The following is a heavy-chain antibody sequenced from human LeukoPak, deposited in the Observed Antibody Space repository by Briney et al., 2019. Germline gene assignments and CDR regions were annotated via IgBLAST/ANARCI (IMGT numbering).Heavy chain of an antibody. Sequence: GASVKVSCKVSGYTLTELSMHWVRQAPGKGLEWMGGFDPEDGETIYAQKFQGRVTMTEDTSTDTAYMELSSLRSEDTAVCYCATSRIRYFDWLFGYWGQGTLVTVSS. V-gene: IGHV1-24*01. CDR3: ATSRIRYFDWLFGY. D-gene: IGHD3-9*01. CDR2: FDPEDGET. J-gene: IGHJ4*02. CDR1: GYTLTELS.